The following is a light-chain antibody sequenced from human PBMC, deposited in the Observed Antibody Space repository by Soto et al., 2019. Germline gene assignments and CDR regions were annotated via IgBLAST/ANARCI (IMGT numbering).Light chain of an antibody. CDR1: QSVSSSY. CDR2: AAS. CDR3: QQYAGSPWT. V-gene: IGKV3-20*01. J-gene: IGKJ1*01. Sequence: IVLTQSPGTLSLSPGERATLSCRASQSVSSSYLAWYQQKPGQAPRLLIYAASSRATGIPDRFSGGVSGTDFTLTISSLEPEDFAVYYCQQYAGSPWTVGQGTKVDIK.